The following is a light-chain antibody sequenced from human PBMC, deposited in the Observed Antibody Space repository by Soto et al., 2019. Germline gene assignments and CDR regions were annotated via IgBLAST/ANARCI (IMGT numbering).Light chain of an antibody. CDR2: GAS. CDR1: QSVSSN. Sequence: EIVMTQSQATLSLSPVEIAPLSCISSQSVSSNLAWYQKKPGQAPRLLIYGASTRATGIPDRFSGSGSGTEFTLTIRRLKSEDFAVYYCQKRSNWPQITCGNGQRRALK. V-gene: IGKV3-15*01. CDR3: QKRSNWPQIT. J-gene: IGKJ5*01.